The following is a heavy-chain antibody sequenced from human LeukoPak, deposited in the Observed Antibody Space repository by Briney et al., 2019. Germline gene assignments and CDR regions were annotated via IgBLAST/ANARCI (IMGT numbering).Heavy chain of an antibody. V-gene: IGHV3-23*01. D-gene: IGHD3-10*01. J-gene: IGHJ4*02. CDR1: GFTFSSYA. CDR2: ISGSGGST. CDR3: AKEDSYCGSGSYYNFLDY. Sequence: GGSLRLSCAASGFTFSSYAMSWVRQAPGKGLEWVSAISGSGGSTYYADSVKGRFTISRDNSKNTLYLQMNSLRAEDTAVYYCAKEDSYCGSGSYYNFLDYWGQGTLVTVSS.